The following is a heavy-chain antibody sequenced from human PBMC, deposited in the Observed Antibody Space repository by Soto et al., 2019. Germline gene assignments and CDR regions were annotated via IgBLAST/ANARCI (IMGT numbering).Heavy chain of an antibody. V-gene: IGHV4-34*01. J-gene: IGHJ4*02. CDR3: ARDARRVRYSSIQYYFDY. CDR2: INHSGST. D-gene: IGHD6-13*01. CDR1: GGSFSGYY. Sequence: PSETLSLTCAVYGGSFSGYYWSWIRQPPGKGLEWIGEINHSGSTNYNPSLKSRVTISVDTSKNQFSLKLSSVTAADTAVYYCARDARRVRYSSIQYYFDYWGQGTLVTVSS.